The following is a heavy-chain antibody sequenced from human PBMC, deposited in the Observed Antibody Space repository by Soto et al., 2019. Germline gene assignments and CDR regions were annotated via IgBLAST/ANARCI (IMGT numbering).Heavy chain of an antibody. Sequence: RHSRGAAEVTIGRYSMNWVSKTPGKGLEWVSYISSSSSTIYYADSVKGRFTISRDNAKNSLYLQMNSLRAEDTAVYYCARDGNWNYALDYWGQGTLVTVSS. CDR3: ARDGNWNYALDY. CDR2: ISSSSSTI. V-gene: IGHV3-48*01. CDR1: EVTIGRYS. J-gene: IGHJ4*02. D-gene: IGHD1-7*01.